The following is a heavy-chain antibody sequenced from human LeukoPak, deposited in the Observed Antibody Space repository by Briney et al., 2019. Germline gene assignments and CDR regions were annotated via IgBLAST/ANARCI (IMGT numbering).Heavy chain of an antibody. CDR1: GGTFSSYA. V-gene: IGHV1-69*06. D-gene: IGHD3-10*01. Sequence: ASVKVSCKASGGTFSSYAISWVRQAPGQGLEWMGGIIPIFGTANYAQKFQGRVTITADKSTSTAYMELSSLRSEDTAVYYCARGGSSHYYGSGSYYLQPGYYYYYMDVWGKGTTVTVSS. J-gene: IGHJ6*03. CDR3: ARGGSSHYYGSGSYYLQPGYYYYYMDV. CDR2: IIPIFGTA.